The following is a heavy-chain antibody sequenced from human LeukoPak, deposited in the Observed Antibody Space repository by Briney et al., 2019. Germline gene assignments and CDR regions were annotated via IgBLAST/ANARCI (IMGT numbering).Heavy chain of an antibody. CDR3: ARAPFSTVTTSPNFDY. J-gene: IGHJ4*02. CDR1: GFTFSSYA. D-gene: IGHD4-17*01. CDR2: ISYDGSNK. Sequence: PGGSLRLSCAASGFTFSSYAMHWVRQAPGKGLEWVAVISYDGSNKYYADSVKGRFTISRDNSKNTLYLQMNSLRAEDTAVYYCARAPFSTVTTSPNFDYWGQGTLVTVSS. V-gene: IGHV3-30-3*01.